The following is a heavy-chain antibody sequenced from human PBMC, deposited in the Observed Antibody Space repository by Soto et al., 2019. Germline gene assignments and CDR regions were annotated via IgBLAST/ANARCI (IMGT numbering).Heavy chain of an antibody. J-gene: IGHJ6*02. CDR2: IIPIFGTA. Sequence: QVQLVQSGAEVKKPGSSVKVSCKASGGTFSSYAISWVRQAPGQGLEWMGVIIPIFGTANYAQKFQGRVTITADKSPSTAYSELSSLKSEDRGVYDCARVVSGYDRYYYGLDVCGQGTTVTVSS. V-gene: IGHV1-69*06. CDR1: GGTFSSYA. CDR3: ARVVSGYDRYYYGLDV. D-gene: IGHD5-12*01.